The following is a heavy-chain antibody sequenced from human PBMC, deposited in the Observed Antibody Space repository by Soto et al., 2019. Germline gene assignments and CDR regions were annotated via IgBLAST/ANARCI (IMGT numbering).Heavy chain of an antibody. Sequence: QVQLQESGPGLVKPSETLSLTCTVSGGSVSSGSYYWSWIRQPPGKGLEWIGYIYYSGSTNYNPSLKSRVTISVDTSKNQFSLKLSSVTAADTAVYYCATTYYYDRGFDYWGQGTLVTVSS. V-gene: IGHV4-61*01. CDR1: GGSVSSGSYY. D-gene: IGHD3-22*01. J-gene: IGHJ4*02. CDR2: IYYSGST. CDR3: ATTYYYDRGFDY.